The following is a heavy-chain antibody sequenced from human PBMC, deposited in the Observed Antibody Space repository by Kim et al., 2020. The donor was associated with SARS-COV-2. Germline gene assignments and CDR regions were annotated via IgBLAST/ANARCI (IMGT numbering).Heavy chain of an antibody. CDR1: GYSFTSYW. V-gene: IGHV5-51*01. D-gene: IGHD3-22*01. CDR2: IYPGDSDT. CDR3: ARLAVGLPTYYYDSSGAQFDY. J-gene: IGHJ4*02. Sequence: GESLKISCKGSGYSFTSYWIGWVRQMPGKGLEWMGIIYPGDSDTRYSPSFQGQVTISADKSISTAYLQWSSLKASDTAMYYCARLAVGLPTYYYDSSGAQFDYWGQGNLVTVSS.